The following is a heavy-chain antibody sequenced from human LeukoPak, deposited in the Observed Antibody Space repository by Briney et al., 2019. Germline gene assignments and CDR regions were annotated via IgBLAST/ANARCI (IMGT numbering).Heavy chain of an antibody. CDR2: ISWNSGSI. J-gene: IGHJ4*02. CDR3: ATGYSYGYFGDY. CDR1: GFTFDDYA. Sequence: GRSLRLSCAASGFTFDDYAMHWVRQAPGKGLEWVSGISWNSGSIGYADSVKGRFTISRDNAKNSLYLQMNSLRAEDTALYYCATGYSYGYFGDYWGQGTLVTVSS. V-gene: IGHV3-9*01. D-gene: IGHD5-18*01.